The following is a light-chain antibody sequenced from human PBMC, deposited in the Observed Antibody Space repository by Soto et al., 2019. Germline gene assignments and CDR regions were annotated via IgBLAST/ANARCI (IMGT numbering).Light chain of an antibody. CDR1: QSVSSTY. CDR2: GAS. J-gene: IGKJ3*01. CDR3: QQYGSSPFT. V-gene: IGKV3-20*01. Sequence: ENVFTQSPGTLSLSPGERATLSCKASQSVSSTYLAWYQQKPGQAPRLLIYGASSRATGIPDRVSGSGSGTDFTLTISRLEPEDFAVYYCQQYGSSPFTFGPGTKVDI.